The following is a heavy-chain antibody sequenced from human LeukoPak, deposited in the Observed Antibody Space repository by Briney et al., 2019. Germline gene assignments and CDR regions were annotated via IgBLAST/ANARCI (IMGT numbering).Heavy chain of an antibody. D-gene: IGHD3-22*01. Sequence: GGSLRLSCAASGFTFSDHYMDWVRQAPGKGLEWVGRSRNKPNSYTTEYAASVKGRFTISRDDSKNPLYLQMNSLKTEDTAVYYCVVVITSDAFDIWGQGTMVTVSS. V-gene: IGHV3-72*01. CDR3: VVVITSDAFDI. CDR2: SRNKPNSYTT. CDR1: GFTFSDHY. J-gene: IGHJ3*02.